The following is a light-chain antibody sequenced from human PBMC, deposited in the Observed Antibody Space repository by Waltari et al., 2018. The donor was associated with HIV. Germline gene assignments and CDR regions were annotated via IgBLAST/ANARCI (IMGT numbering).Light chain of an antibody. V-gene: IGKV1-39*01. J-gene: IGKJ3*01. Sequence: DIQMTQSPSSLSASVGDRVTITCRASQNIDNFLTWYQQKPGKAPTLLLSGTSAFQSGVPSRFTASGSGTDFTLTINSLQPEDFATYFCLQGYSTPLTFGPVTKVDIK. CDR1: QNIDNF. CDR3: LQGYSTPLT. CDR2: GTS.